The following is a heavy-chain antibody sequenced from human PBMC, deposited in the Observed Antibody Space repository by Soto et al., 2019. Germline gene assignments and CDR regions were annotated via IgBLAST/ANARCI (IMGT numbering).Heavy chain of an antibody. D-gene: IGHD2-2*02. CDR1: GFTFSTYA. CDR2: ISGSGDTT. Sequence: EVQLLESGGGLVQPGGSLRLSCAASGFTFSTYAMSWVRQAPGKGLEWVSAISGSGDTTYYANSVKGRFTISRDNSKNPLDLHMNSLRAEDTAVYYCAKGRYRPHDYWGQGTLVTVFS. J-gene: IGHJ4*02. V-gene: IGHV3-23*01. CDR3: AKGRYRPHDY.